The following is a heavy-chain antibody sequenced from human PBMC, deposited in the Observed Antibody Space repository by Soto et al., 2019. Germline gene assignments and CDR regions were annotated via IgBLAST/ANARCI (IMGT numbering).Heavy chain of an antibody. CDR3: ARVDSGGSAYFDY. CDR1: GGSITRGGYY. J-gene: IGHJ4*02. D-gene: IGHD6-19*01. V-gene: IGHV4-31*03. Sequence: QVQLQESGPRLVKPSQTLSLTCTVSGGSITRGGYYWTWIRQHPGKGLEWIGYIYYSGSTYYNPSLKSRLTMSGDTSKNQFSLKLSSVTAADTAVYYCARVDSGGSAYFDYWGQGTLVTVSS. CDR2: IYYSGST.